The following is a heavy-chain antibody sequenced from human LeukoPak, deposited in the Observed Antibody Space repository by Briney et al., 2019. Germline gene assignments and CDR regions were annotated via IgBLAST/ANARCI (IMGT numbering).Heavy chain of an antibody. Sequence: ASVKVSCKASGYTFTTFRIHWVRQAPGRGLEWMGWISANDGNTNYAQKLQGRVTMTADTSTSTAYMELRSLKSDDTAVYYCARDLDSIIKPDWGQGTLVTVSS. D-gene: IGHD2-21*01. J-gene: IGHJ4*02. CDR1: GYTFTTFR. CDR3: ARDLDSIIKPD. V-gene: IGHV1-18*01. CDR2: ISANDGNT.